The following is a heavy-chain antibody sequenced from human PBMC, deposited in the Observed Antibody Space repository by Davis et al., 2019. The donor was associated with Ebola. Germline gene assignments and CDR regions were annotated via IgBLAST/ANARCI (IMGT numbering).Heavy chain of an antibody. Sequence: PGGSLRLSCAASGLTFSAFDLNWVRQAPGKGPEWVSYISSSGFLTYYADSVKGRFTISRDNAKSSLSLQMSSLRAEDTAIYYCATSEPSGLFPEYWGHGTPLTVSS. V-gene: IGHV3-48*03. D-gene: IGHD3-22*01. CDR1: GLTFSAFD. J-gene: IGHJ4*01. CDR2: ISSSGFLT. CDR3: ATSEPSGLFPEY.